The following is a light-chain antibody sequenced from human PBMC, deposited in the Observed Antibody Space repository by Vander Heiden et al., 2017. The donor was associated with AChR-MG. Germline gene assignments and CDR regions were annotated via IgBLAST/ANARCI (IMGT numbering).Light chain of an antibody. J-gene: IGLJ1*01. CDR1: VLSKQS. CDR3: QSADITGTSYV. CDR2: KDI. V-gene: IGLV3-25*03. Sequence: SYELTQPPSVSVSPGQTARITCSADVLSKQSVYWYQQRPGQAPVVVIFKDIERPSGISGRFSGSRSGTTVTLTISGVQPEDEAAYYCQSADITGTSYVFGAGTKVTVL.